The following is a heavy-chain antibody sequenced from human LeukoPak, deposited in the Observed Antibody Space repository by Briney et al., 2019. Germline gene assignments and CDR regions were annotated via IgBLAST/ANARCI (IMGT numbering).Heavy chain of an antibody. CDR2: ISSSSSYI. Sequence: GGSLRLSCAASGFTFSSYSMNWVRQAPGKGLEWVSSISSSSSYIYYADSVKGRFTISRDNAKNSLYLQMNSLRVEDTAVYYCARGYSNYGYAFDIWGQGTMVTVSS. D-gene: IGHD4-11*01. J-gene: IGHJ3*02. V-gene: IGHV3-21*01. CDR3: ARGYSNYGYAFDI. CDR1: GFTFSSYS.